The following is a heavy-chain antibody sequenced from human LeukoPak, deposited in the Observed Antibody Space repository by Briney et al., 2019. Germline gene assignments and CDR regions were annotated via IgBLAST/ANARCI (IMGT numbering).Heavy chain of an antibody. J-gene: IGHJ3*02. CDR2: IYYRGST. D-gene: IGHD3-22*01. Sequence: SDTLSLICSVWGDPNSSYYWIGIRQPPGKGLEGIGYIYYRGSTNHNPSLKRPDPISVDTSKDQFSLKLSSVPAADTAVYFCARGPYSYDSSGAFDIWGQGTMVTVSS. V-gene: IGHV4-59*08. CDR3: ARGPYSYDSSGAFDI. CDR1: GDPNSSYY.